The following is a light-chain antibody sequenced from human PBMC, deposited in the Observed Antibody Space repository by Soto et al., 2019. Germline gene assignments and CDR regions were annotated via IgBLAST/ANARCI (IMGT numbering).Light chain of an antibody. V-gene: IGKV3D-20*02. Sequence: EIVLPQSPGTLSLSPGERATLSCGASQSVTSNYLAWYQQKPGQAPRLLIYDASNRATGIPARFSGSGSGTDFTLTISSLEPEDFAVFYCQQRSNWPITFGQGTRLEIK. CDR3: QQRSNWPIT. J-gene: IGKJ5*01. CDR2: DAS. CDR1: QSVTSNY.